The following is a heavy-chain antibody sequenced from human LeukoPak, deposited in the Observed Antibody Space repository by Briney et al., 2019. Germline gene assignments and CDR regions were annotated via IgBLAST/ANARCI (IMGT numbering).Heavy chain of an antibody. CDR1: GVTVSNYY. V-gene: IGHV3-66*01. CDR3: ARAIFRAHDY. D-gene: IGHD3-10*01. Sequence: GGSLRLTCAASGVTVSNYYMTWVRQAPGKGLEWVSLIYSGGSTYYADSVKGRFTISRDNSKNTLYLQMNSLRAEDTAVYYCARAIFRAHDYWGQGTLVTVSS. CDR2: IYSGGST. J-gene: IGHJ4*02.